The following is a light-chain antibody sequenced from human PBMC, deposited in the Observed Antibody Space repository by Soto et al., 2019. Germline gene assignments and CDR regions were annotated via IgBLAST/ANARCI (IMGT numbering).Light chain of an antibody. V-gene: IGKV3-11*01. J-gene: IGKJ2*01. Sequence: EIVLTQSPATLSLSPGERATLSCKASQSVNSFLAWYQQKPGQAPRLLIYNASNRATGIPARFSGSGSGTDFTLTISSLEPEDFAVYYCQQRSSWPYTFGQGTKLEIK. CDR1: QSVNSF. CDR2: NAS. CDR3: QQRSSWPYT.